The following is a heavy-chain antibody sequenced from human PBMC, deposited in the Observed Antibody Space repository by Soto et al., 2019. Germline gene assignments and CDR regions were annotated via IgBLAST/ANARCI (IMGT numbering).Heavy chain of an antibody. J-gene: IGHJ4*02. CDR1: GYTFAHYG. CDR2: ISGYNGHT. D-gene: IGHD6-6*01. CDR3: ARAHSRSPLDY. Sequence: ASVKVSCKSSGYTFAHYGFSWVRQAPRQGLEWMGWISGYNGHTNYAQKFQGRVTMTTDTSTSTSYMELRSLRSDDTAVYFCARAHSRSPLDYWGQGTLVTVSS. V-gene: IGHV1-18*01.